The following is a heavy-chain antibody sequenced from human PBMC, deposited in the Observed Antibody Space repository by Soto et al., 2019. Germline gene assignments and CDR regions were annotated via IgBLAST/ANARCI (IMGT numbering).Heavy chain of an antibody. D-gene: IGHD5-12*01. V-gene: IGHV3-53*01. J-gene: IGHJ4*02. CDR1: GFTVSSSDY. Sequence: PGGSLRLSCVVSGFTVSSSDYMSWVRQAPGKGLEWASVYTGGTTYYADSVKGRFTISRDNSKNTLYLQMNSLRAEDTAVYYCHGYGYWGQGTLVTVSS. CDR2: YTGGTT. CDR3: HGYGY.